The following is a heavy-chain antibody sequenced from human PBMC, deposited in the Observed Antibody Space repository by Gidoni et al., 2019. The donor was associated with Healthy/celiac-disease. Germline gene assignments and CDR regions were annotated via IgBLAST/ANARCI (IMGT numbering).Heavy chain of an antibody. Sequence: QLQLQESGPGLVKPSETLSLTCTVSGGSISSSSYYWGWIRQPPGKGLEWIGSIYYSGSTYYNPSLKSRVTISVDTSKNQFSLKLSSVTAADTAVNYCASGLSDLRHAFDIWGQGTMVTVSS. CDR1: GGSISSSSYY. CDR2: IYYSGST. J-gene: IGHJ3*02. D-gene: IGHD3-16*02. CDR3: ASGLSDLRHAFDI. V-gene: IGHV4-39*07.